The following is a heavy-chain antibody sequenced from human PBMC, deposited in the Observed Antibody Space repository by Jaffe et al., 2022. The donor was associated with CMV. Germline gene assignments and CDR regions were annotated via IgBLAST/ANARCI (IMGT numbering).Heavy chain of an antibody. D-gene: IGHD3-10*01. CDR3: AGRNYDAFEI. CDR1: GGSIGSDY. Sequence: QVQLQESGPGLVKPSETLSLTCTVSGGSIGSDYWSWIRQPPGKGLEWIGYIYYSGNTKYNPSLKSRVTISVDTSKNQFSLKLTSVTAADTAVYYCAGRNYDAFEIWGQGTMVSVSS. CDR2: IYYSGNT. V-gene: IGHV4-59*01. J-gene: IGHJ3*02.